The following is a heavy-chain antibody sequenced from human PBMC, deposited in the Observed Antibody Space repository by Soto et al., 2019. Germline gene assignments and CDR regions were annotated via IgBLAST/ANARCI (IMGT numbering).Heavy chain of an antibody. Sequence: QITLKESGPTLVKPTQPLTLTCTFSGFSLSTSGVGVGWIRQPPGKALEWLALIYWDDDKRYSPSLKSRLTITKDTSKNQVVLIMTNMDPVDTATYYCAHRKWEQYYGPHFDYWGQGTLVTVSS. D-gene: IGHD1-26*01. V-gene: IGHV2-5*02. CDR2: IYWDDDK. CDR1: GFSLSTSGVG. J-gene: IGHJ4*02. CDR3: AHRKWEQYYGPHFDY.